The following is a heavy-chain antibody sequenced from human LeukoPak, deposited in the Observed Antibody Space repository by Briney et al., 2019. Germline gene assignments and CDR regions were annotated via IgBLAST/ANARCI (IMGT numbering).Heavy chain of an antibody. CDR2: IYPGDSDT. CDR1: GYNLTSYW. Sequence: KGGESLKISCKRSGYNLTSYWIGWVRQLPGKGREWMGIIYPGDSDTRYSPSFQGQVTISADKSISTAYLQWSSLKASDTAMYYCARRHEWGWFDPWGQGTLVTVSS. D-gene: IGHD2-8*01. V-gene: IGHV5-51*01. J-gene: IGHJ5*02. CDR3: ARRHEWGWFDP.